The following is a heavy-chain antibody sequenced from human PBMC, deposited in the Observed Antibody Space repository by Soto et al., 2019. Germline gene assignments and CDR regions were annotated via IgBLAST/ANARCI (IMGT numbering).Heavy chain of an antibody. CDR1: GFTFSDCS. J-gene: IGHJ6*02. CDR3: AKDIKCEDFTYGYFYYGMDV. Sequence: GGSLRLSCAASGFTFSDCSMHWVRQAPGKGLEWVASTSYNGNNKYYGDSVKGRFTISRDNSKNTLHLEMITLRPEDTAVYYCAKDIKCEDFTYGYFYYGMDVWGQGTTVTVSS. CDR2: TSYNGNNK. V-gene: IGHV3-30*18. D-gene: IGHD3-10*01.